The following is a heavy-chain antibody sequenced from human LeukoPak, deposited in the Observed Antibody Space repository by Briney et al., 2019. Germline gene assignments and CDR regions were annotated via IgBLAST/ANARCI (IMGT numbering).Heavy chain of an antibody. V-gene: IGHV1-69*01. CDR2: IIPIFGTA. D-gene: IGHD1-26*01. Sequence: SVKVSCKASGGTFSSYAISWVRQAPGQGLEWMGGIIPIFGTANYAQKFQGRVTITADESTSTAYMELSSLRSDDTAVYYCARDTGSSPGDYWGQGTLVTVSS. CDR3: ARDTGSSPGDY. J-gene: IGHJ4*02. CDR1: GGTFSSYA.